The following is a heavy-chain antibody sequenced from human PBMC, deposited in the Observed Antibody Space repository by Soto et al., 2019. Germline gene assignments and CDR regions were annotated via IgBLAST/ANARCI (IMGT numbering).Heavy chain of an antibody. V-gene: IGHV1-69*06. CDR3: ARDQGYCSGGSCYPLYYYGMDV. J-gene: IGHJ6*02. CDR1: GGTFSSYA. D-gene: IGHD2-15*01. CDR2: IIPIFGTA. Sequence: SVKVSCKASGGTFSSYAISWVRQAPGQGLEWMGGIIPIFGTANYAQKFQGRVTTTADKSTSTAYMELSSLRSEDTAVYYCARDQGYCSGGSCYPLYYYGMDVWGQGTTVTVSS.